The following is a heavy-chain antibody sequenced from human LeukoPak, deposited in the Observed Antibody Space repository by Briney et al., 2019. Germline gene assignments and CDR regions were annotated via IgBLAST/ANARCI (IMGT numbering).Heavy chain of an antibody. Sequence: SETLSLTCTGSGGAISGGAYCWSWIRQHPGKGLEWIGFICNSGSTDHNPSLKTRATISVDMSNSQFSLKLRSVTAADTAVYYCARDEAGARFGAYYMDVWGKGTTVTVSS. V-gene: IGHV4-31*03. CDR1: GGAISGGAYC. CDR3: ARDEAGARFGAYYMDV. J-gene: IGHJ6*03. CDR2: ICNSGST. D-gene: IGHD3-10*01.